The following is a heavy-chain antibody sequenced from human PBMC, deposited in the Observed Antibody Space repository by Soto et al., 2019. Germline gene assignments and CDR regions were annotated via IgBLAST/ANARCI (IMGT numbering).Heavy chain of an antibody. V-gene: IGHV5-51*01. CDR2: IDLSNSGT. J-gene: IGHJ4*02. Sequence: GESLKISCKGFGYSFSNHWIGWVRQMPGKGLEWMGIIDLSNSGTRYSPSFQGQVAISADKSISTVYLQWSSLKASDTAMYYCARRTYTSGWRHYFDYWGPGTLVTVSS. D-gene: IGHD6-19*01. CDR3: ARRTYTSGWRHYFDY. CDR1: GYSFSNHW.